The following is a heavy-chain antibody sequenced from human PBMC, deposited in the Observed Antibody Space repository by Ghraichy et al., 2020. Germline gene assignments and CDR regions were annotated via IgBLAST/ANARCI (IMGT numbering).Heavy chain of an antibody. V-gene: IGHV2-70*01. J-gene: IGHJ5*02. CDR2: IDWDDDK. Sequence: SGPTLVKPTQTLTLTCTFSGFSLSTSGMCVSWIHQPPGKALEWLALIDWDDDKYYSTSLKTRLTISKDTSKNQVVLTMTNMDPVDTATYYCSRIRSHSSSGWYMENWFDPWGQGTLVTVSS. CDR1: GFSLSTSGMC. D-gene: IGHD6-19*01. CDR3: SRIRSHSSSGWYMENWFDP.